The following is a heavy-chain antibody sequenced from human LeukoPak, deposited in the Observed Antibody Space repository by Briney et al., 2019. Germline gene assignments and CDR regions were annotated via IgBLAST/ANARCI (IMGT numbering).Heavy chain of an antibody. CDR2: ISWNSGSI. J-gene: IGHJ4*02. CDR1: GFTFDDYA. Sequence: GGSLRLSCAASGFTFDDYAMHWVRQAPGKGLEWVSGISWNSGSIGYADSVKGRFTISRDNAKNSLYLQMNSLRAEDTALYYCAKDCYDILTGTDYWGQGTLVTVSS. CDR3: AKDCYDILTGTDY. D-gene: IGHD3-9*01. V-gene: IGHV3-9*01.